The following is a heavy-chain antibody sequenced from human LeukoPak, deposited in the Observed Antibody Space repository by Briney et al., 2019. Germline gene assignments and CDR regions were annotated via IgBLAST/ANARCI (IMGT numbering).Heavy chain of an antibody. J-gene: IGHJ4*02. CDR1: GFTFSSYA. Sequence: GGSLRLSCAASGFTFSSYAMSWVRQAPGKGLEWVSAISGSGGSTYYADSVKGRFTISRDNSKNTLYLQMNSLRAEDTAVYYCAKGRYCSSTSCYAAGGDYWGQGTLVTVSS. D-gene: IGHD2-2*01. CDR3: AKGRYCSSTSCYAAGGDY. CDR2: ISGSGGST. V-gene: IGHV3-23*01.